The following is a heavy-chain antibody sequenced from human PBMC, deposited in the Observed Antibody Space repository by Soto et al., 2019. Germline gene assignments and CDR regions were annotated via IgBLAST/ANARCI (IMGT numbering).Heavy chain of an antibody. Sequence: GRFQRPSSAFAGITTSSFCIRLVRPAPNKGLEWVAVISYDGSNKYYADSVKGRFTISRDNSKNTLYLQMNSLRAEDTAVYYCAKDFSGYSSMGISYYYYGMDVWGQGPKVTVSS. CDR3: AKDFSGYSSMGISYYYYGMDV. J-gene: IGHJ6*02. CDR2: ISYDGSNK. CDR1: GITTSSFC. V-gene: IGHV3-30*18. D-gene: IGHD5-18*01.